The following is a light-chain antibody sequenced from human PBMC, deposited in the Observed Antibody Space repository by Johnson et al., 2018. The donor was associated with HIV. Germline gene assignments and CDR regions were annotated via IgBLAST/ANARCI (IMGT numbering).Light chain of an antibody. CDR1: SSKIGNNY. CDR3: GTWDSSLSAGGV. V-gene: IGLV1-51*02. J-gene: IGLJ1*01. CDR2: ENN. Sequence: QSVLTQPPSVSAAPGQKVTISCSGSSSKIGNNYVSWYQQLTGTAPKLLIYENNKRPSGIPDRFSGSKSGTSATLDITGLQTGDEADYYCGTWDSSLSAGGVFGTGTKVTVL.